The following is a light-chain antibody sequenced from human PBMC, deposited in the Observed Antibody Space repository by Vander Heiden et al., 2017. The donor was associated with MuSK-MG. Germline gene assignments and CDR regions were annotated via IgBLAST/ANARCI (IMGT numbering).Light chain of an antibody. V-gene: IGKV1-39*01. Sequence: DIQMTQSPSSLSASVGDRVTITCRASQSISIYLNWYQQKSGKAPKLLIYAASSLQSGVPSRFSGSGSGTDFTLTISSLQPEDFATYYCQQSVSTPPTFGHGTKVDFK. CDR3: QQSVSTPPT. CDR2: AAS. CDR1: QSISIY. J-gene: IGKJ3*01.